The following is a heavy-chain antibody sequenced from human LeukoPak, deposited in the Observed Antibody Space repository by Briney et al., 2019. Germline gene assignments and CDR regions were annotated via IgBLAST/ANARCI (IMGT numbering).Heavy chain of an antibody. Sequence: SETLSLTCTVSGGSICSYYWSWIRQPAGKGLEWIGRIYTSGSTNYNPSLKSRVTMSVDTSKNQFSLKLSSVTAADTAVYYCARDSFSRYYDFWSGPHGRVGGVDAFDIWGQGTMVTVSS. CDR3: ARDSFSRYYDFWSGPHGRVGGVDAFDI. CDR2: IYTSGST. J-gene: IGHJ3*02. CDR1: GGSICSYY. D-gene: IGHD3-3*01. V-gene: IGHV4-4*07.